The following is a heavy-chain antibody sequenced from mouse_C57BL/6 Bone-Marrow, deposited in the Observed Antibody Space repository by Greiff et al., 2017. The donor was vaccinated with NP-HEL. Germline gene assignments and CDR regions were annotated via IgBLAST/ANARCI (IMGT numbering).Heavy chain of an antibody. Sequence: QVQLQQSGPGLVAPSQSLSITCTVSGFSLTSYGVDWVRQSPGKGLEWLGVIWGVGSTNYNSAPKSRLSISKDNSKSQVFLKMNSLQTDDTAMYYCAIEAPNGDGGFAYWSQGTLVTVSA. CDR1: GFSLTSYG. CDR2: IWGVGST. V-gene: IGHV2-6*01. J-gene: IGHJ3*01. D-gene: IGHD4-1*01. CDR3: AIEAPNGDGGFAY.